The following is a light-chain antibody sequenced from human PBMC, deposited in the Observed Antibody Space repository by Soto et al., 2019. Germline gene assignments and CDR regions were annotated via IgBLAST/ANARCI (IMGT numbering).Light chain of an antibody. CDR1: QSISNNY. CDR3: QVYGTSPRYI. V-gene: IGKV3-20*01. Sequence: EIVLTQSPGTLSLSPGERATLSCRASQSISNNYLAWYQHKPGQAPRLVIHGATSRATGIPGRFIGSGSGTDFTLIISRLEPEDFAVYYCQVYGTSPRYIFGQGTKLEIK. CDR2: GAT. J-gene: IGKJ2*01.